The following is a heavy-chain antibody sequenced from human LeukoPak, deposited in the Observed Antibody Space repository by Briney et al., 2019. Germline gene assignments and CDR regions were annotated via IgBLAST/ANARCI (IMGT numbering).Heavy chain of an antibody. V-gene: IGHV1-8*01. CDR2: INPNSGRT. CDR3: ARGRSGLAAAGTYDY. Sequence: GASVKVSCKASGYTFTSSDINWVRQAAGQGLEWMGWINPNSGRTGYAQKLQGRATMTANTSISTAYMELSSLRFDDTAVYYCARGRSGLAAAGTYDYWGQGTLITVSS. D-gene: IGHD6-13*01. J-gene: IGHJ4*02. CDR1: GYTFTSSD.